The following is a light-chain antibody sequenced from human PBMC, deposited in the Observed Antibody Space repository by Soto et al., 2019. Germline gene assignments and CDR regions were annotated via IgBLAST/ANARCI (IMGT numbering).Light chain of an antibody. J-gene: IGLJ1*01. CDR3: GSWDSSLSAYV. CDR2: DDN. V-gene: IGLV1-51*01. Sequence: VLTQPPSVSAAPGQKVTISCSGSSSNSGGNSVSWYQQLPGTAPKLLIYDDNKRPSGIPDRFSGSKSGTSATLGITGFQTGDEADYYCGSWDSSLSAYVFGTGTKVTVL. CDR1: SSNSGGNS.